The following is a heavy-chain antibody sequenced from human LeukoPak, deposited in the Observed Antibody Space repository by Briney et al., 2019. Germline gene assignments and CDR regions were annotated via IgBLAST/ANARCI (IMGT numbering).Heavy chain of an antibody. D-gene: IGHD6-13*01. V-gene: IGHV4-59*01. J-gene: IGHJ6*02. CDR2: IYYSGST. Sequence: SETLSLTCTVSGGSISSYYWSWIRQPPGKGLEWIGYIYYSGSTNYNPSLKSRVTISVDTSKNQFSLRLTSVTAADTAVYYCARDWRGVPGTARYYYFGMDVWGQGATVTVSS. CDR1: GGSISSYY. CDR3: ARDWRGVPGTARYYYFGMDV.